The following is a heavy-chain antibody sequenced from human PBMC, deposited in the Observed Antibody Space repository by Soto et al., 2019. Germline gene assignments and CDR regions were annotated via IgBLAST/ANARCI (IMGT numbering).Heavy chain of an antibody. J-gene: IGHJ5*02. D-gene: IGHD3-10*01. CDR3: AREYGSGSSPPWFDP. Sequence: EVQLVESGGGVVWPGGSLRLSCAASGFTFDDYGMSWVRQVPGKGLEWVSGSNSNGDKTGYADSVKGRFTISRDNAKNSRDLQMNSLRVEDTALYHCAREYGSGSSPPWFDPWGQGNLVTVSS. V-gene: IGHV3-20*01. CDR1: GFTFDDYG. CDR2: SNSNGDKT.